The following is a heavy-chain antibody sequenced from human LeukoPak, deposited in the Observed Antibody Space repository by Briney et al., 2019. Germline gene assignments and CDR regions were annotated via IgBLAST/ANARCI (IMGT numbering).Heavy chain of an antibody. CDR3: VREAYDDFWSGSWRYYYYMDV. CDR1: GFTFTNYW. D-gene: IGHD3-3*01. V-gene: IGHV3-7*01. CDR2: IKKDGSEK. J-gene: IGHJ6*03. Sequence: GGSLRLSCAASGFTFTNYWMSWVRQAPGKGLELVANIKKDGSEKFYVDSVKGRFTISRDNAKNSLYLQMSSLRAEDTAVYYCVREAYDDFWSGSWRYYYYMDVWGKGITVTVSS.